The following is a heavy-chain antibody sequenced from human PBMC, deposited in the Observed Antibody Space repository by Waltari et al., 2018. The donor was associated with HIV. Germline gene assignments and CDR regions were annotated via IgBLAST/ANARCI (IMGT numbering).Heavy chain of an antibody. CDR2: IKQGGSEK. D-gene: IGHD3-22*01. J-gene: IGHJ3*02. Sequence: DVQLVESGGGLVQPGGSLRLSCAASGFTFRSYWMSWVRQAPGKGWEGVGNIKQGGSEKYYVDSVKGRFTISRDNAKNSLFLQLNSLRAEDTAVYYCARERDYDTSGYYKGDALDIWGQGTMVTVSS. CDR3: ARERDYDTSGYYKGDALDI. V-gene: IGHV3-7*04. CDR1: GFTFRSYW.